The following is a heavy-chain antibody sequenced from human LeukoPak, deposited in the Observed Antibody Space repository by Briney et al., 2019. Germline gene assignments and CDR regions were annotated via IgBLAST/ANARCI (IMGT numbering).Heavy chain of an antibody. CDR2: IKQDGSEK. V-gene: IGHV3-7*01. CDR3: ARTYRDGFKCCSVY. CDR1: GFTFSTYW. D-gene: IGHD5-24*01. Sequence: GGSLRLSCAASGFTFSTYWMNWVRQAPGKGLEWVANIKQDGSEKYYVASVKGRFTISRGNAKNSLYLQMNSLTAEDTAVYYCARTYRDGFKCCSVYWGQGTLVTVSS. J-gene: IGHJ4*02.